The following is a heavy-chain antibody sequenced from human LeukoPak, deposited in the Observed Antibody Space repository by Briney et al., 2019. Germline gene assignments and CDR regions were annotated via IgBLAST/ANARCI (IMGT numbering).Heavy chain of an antibody. V-gene: IGHV3-74*01. Sequence: GGSLRLSCAASGFTFSSSWMHWVRQTPGKGLVWVSRINPDGSTTSHADSVKGRFTLSRDNAKNTLYLQMNSLRAEDTAVYYCASEYSSSSGHFWGQGTLVTVSS. J-gene: IGHJ4*02. CDR2: INPDGSTT. D-gene: IGHD6-6*01. CDR1: GFTFSSSW. CDR3: ASEYSSSSGHF.